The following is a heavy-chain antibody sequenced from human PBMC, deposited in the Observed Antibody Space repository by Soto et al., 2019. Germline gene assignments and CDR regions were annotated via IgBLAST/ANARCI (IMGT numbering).Heavy chain of an antibody. V-gene: IGHV5-51*01. CDR2: IHPGDSDT. J-gene: IGHJ6*02. D-gene: IGHD2-15*01. CDR3: ARTPGPEVAASLEDYYFSGMDV. CDR1: GYSFTSYW. Sequence: GESLKISCAASGYSFTSYWIGWVRQMPGKGLEWMGIIHPGDSDTKYSPSFQGQVTISVDKSITTAYLQWSSLKASDTAMYYCARTPGPEVAASLEDYYFSGMDVWGQGTTVTVSS.